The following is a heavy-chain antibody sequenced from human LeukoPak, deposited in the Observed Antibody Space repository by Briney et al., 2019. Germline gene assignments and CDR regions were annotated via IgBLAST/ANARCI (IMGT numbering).Heavy chain of an antibody. CDR2: ISYDGSNK. D-gene: IGHD5-18*01. CDR3: ARAFGYSYGYSNLDY. CDR1: GFTFSSYA. V-gene: IGHV3-30-3*01. J-gene: IGHJ4*02. Sequence: GGSLRLSCAASGFTFSSYAMHWGREAPGEGLEWVSVISYDGSNKYYADSVKGGFTISRDNSKNTLYLQMNSLRAEDTAVYYCARAFGYSYGYSNLDYWGQGTLVTVSS.